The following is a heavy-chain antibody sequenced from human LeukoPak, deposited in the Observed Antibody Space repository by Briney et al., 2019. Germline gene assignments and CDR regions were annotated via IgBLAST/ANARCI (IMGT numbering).Heavy chain of an antibody. J-gene: IGHJ6*03. Sequence: SETLSLTCTVSGGSISSSSYYWGWIRQPPGKELEWIGSIYYSGSTYYNPSLKSRVTISVDTSKNQFSLKLSSVTAADTAVYYCARAVGSGSFQTYYYMDVWGKGTTVTISS. CDR3: ARAVGSGSFQTYYYMDV. CDR1: GGSISSSSYY. D-gene: IGHD3-10*01. CDR2: IYYSGST. V-gene: IGHV4-39*07.